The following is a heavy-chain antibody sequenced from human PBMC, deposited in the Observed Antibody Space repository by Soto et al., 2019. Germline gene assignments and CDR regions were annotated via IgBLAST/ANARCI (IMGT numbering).Heavy chain of an antibody. CDR1: GYSFSTYG. V-gene: IGHV1-18*01. D-gene: IGHD2-8*01. CDR2: IRGNNGDT. CDR3: AKNGHPPYYYYGMDV. Sequence: QGQLVQSGAEVKQPGASEKVSCKASGYSFSTYGISWVRQAPGQGFEWMGRIRGNNGDTNYAQKIQGRVPMIIGTPTTSAYLELRRLTYDDTAVYFCAKNGHPPYYYYGMDVWGQWTTVTVSS. J-gene: IGHJ6*02.